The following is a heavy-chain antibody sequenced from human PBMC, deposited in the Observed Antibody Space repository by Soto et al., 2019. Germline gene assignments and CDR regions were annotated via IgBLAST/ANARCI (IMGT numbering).Heavy chain of an antibody. D-gene: IGHD6-19*01. V-gene: IGHV1-18*01. CDR1: GYGFTIYG. Sequence: ASVKVSCKASGYGFTIYGLSWVRQAPGQGLEWMAWISPYNDNANYAQKFQGRVSMTTDTSTSTAYMELRSLRSDDTAVYYCARDLGFSSSKALDFWGQGTLVTVSS. J-gene: IGHJ4*02. CDR2: ISPYNDNA. CDR3: ARDLGFSSSKALDF.